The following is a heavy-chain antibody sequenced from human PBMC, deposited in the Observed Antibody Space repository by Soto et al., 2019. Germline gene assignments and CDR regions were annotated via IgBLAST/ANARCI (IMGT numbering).Heavy chain of an antibody. Sequence: EVQVVESGGGLVKPGGSLRLSCNSSGSMYSMYWVSQAPGAAREGVASISSGSAFIKYADSVKARFTISRDNAKNSVSLQMDSLRGEDTAMYYCTRDQGGSYASGLNPGGRGTLVTVS. CDR1: GSMYS. CDR2: ISSGSAFI. D-gene: IGHD1-26*01. CDR3: TRDQGGSYASGLNP. V-gene: IGHV3-21*01. J-gene: IGHJ5*02.